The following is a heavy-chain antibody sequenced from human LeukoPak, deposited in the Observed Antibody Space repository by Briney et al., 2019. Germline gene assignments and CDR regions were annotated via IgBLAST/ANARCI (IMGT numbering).Heavy chain of an antibody. D-gene: IGHD6-13*01. V-gene: IGHV3-48*01. J-gene: IGHJ4*02. CDR3: ARDLKGYSSSGGVDF. Sequence: PGGSLRLSCASSGFTFSSYSMNWVRQAPGKGLEWVSYISSSGTTISYADSVKGRFTISRDSTRNSLYLQMYSLRVEDTAIYYCARDLKGYSSSGGVDFWGQGTLVTVSS. CDR2: ISSSGTTI. CDR1: GFTFSSYS.